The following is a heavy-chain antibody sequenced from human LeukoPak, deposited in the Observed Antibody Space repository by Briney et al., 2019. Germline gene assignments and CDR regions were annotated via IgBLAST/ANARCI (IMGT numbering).Heavy chain of an antibody. J-gene: IGHJ4*02. V-gene: IGHV3-23*01. D-gene: IGHD6-13*01. Sequence: GGSLRLSCAASGFTFSSSAMSWVRQVPGKGLEWVSGISASGGSTNYADSVRGRFTISRDNSKNTLYVQMNSLRDEDTALYYCAKSGTSSSWYYFDYWGQGTLVTVSS. CDR2: ISASGGST. CDR1: GFTFSSSA. CDR3: AKSGTSSSWYYFDY.